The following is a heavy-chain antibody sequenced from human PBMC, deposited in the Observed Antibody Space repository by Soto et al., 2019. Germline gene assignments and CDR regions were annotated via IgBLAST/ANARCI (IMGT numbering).Heavy chain of an antibody. CDR1: GFAFSNYA. D-gene: IGHD6-19*01. Sequence: EVQLLESGGGLVQPGGSLRLSCAASGFAFSNYAVSWARQAPGKGLEWVSAISHTAGTTYYADSVKGRFTISRDNSKNTLYLQMNNLRPDDTAVYYCASKKQWLAFDLWGRGTLVTVSS. CDR2: ISHTAGTT. V-gene: IGHV3-23*01. J-gene: IGHJ2*01. CDR3: ASKKQWLAFDL.